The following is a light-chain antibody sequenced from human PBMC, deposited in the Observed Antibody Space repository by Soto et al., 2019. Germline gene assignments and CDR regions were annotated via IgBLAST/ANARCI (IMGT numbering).Light chain of an antibody. J-gene: IGKJ1*01. CDR2: KAS. CDR3: QHYNSYSEA. Sequence: IHMTLSPSTLSGSVGYRVTITCRASQTISSWLAWYQQKTGKAPKLLIYKASTLKSGVPSRFSGSGYGTEFNLTISSLQTDDFATYYCQHYNSYSEAFGQGTKVDIK. V-gene: IGKV1-5*03. CDR1: QTISSW.